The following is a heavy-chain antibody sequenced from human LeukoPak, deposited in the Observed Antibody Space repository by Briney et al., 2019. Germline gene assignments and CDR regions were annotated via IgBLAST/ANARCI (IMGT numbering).Heavy chain of an antibody. CDR1: GYSISSGYY. J-gene: IGHJ3*02. D-gene: IGHD3-16*01. V-gene: IGHV4-38-2*02. Sequence: SETLSLTCTVSGYSISSGYYWGWIRQPPGKGLEWIGSIYHSGSTYYNPSLKSRVTISVDTSKNQFSLKLSSVTAADTAVYYCARVGTRGEGAFDIWGQGTMVTVSS. CDR3: ARVGTRGEGAFDI. CDR2: IYHSGST.